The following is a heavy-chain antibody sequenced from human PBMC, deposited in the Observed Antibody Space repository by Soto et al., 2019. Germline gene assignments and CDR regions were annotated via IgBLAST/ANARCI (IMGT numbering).Heavy chain of an antibody. CDR2: ISAYSGNT. CDR3: ARDQGYSYGSVYFDY. CDR1: GYTFTSYG. V-gene: IGHV1-18*04. J-gene: IGHJ4*02. Sequence: QVQLVQSGAEVKKPGASVKVSCKASGYTFTSYGISWVRQAPGQGLEWMGWISAYSGNTNYAQKLQGRVTMTTDTSTSTDYMELRSLRSDDTAVYYCARDQGYSYGSVYFDYWGQGTLVTVSS. D-gene: IGHD5-18*01.